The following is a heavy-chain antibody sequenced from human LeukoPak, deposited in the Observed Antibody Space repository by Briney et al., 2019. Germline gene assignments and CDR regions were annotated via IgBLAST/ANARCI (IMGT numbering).Heavy chain of an antibody. CDR1: GGSISSGSYY. CDR2: IYTSGST. J-gene: IGHJ4*02. Sequence: PSQTLSLTCTVSGGSISSGSYYWSWIRQPAGKGLEWIGRIYTSGSTNYNPSLKSRVTISVDTSKNQFSLKLSSVTAADTAVYYCATWSYSSSWYGDYWGQGTRDTVSS. CDR3: ATWSYSSSWYGDY. D-gene: IGHD6-13*01. V-gene: IGHV4-61*02.